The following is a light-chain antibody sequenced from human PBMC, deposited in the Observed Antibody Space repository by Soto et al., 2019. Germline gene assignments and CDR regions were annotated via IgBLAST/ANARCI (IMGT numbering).Light chain of an antibody. CDR2: GAS. J-gene: IGKJ5*01. V-gene: IGKV3D-15*01. CDR1: QSVNDK. Sequence: EVVMTQSPATLSVSPVERATLSFRASQSVNDKVAWFQQKPGQAPRLLIIGASTTATGIPARFSGSGSGTDFTLTISSLEPEDFAFYYCQQRNNWPPITFGQGTRLEIK. CDR3: QQRNNWPPIT.